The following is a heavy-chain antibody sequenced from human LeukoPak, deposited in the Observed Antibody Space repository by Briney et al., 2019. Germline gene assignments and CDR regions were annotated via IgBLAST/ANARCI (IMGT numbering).Heavy chain of an antibody. J-gene: IGHJ4*02. D-gene: IGHD2-2*01. CDR3: ARGGGIVVVPAAYDY. CDR2: IYFSGTT. CDR1: GGSITRGDYS. V-gene: IGHV4-30-4*01. Sequence: PSRTLCLSCTVSGGSITRGDYSCPRTPPPPGMALQRNGYIYFSGTTYHHPSLKRRSTMPVDTSKNQFSLKLSSVTAADTAVYYCARGGGIVVVPAAYDYWGQGTPVTVSS.